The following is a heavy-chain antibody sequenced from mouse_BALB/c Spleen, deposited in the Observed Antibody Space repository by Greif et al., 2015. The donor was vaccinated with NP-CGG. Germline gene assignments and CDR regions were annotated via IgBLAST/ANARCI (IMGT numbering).Heavy chain of an antibody. Sequence: QVHVKQSGAELVRPGSSVTISCKVSGYAFSSYWMYWVKQRPGQGLEWIGQIYPGDGDTNYNGKFKGKATLTEDKSSSSAYLQLTSRTADDLAVYFCAREDYVTRCCDVWGAGTTVTVSS. CDR2: IYPGDGDT. CDR3: AREDYVTRCCDV. J-gene: IGHJ1*01. V-gene: IGHV1-80*01. CDR1: GYAFSSYW. D-gene: IGHD1-1*01.